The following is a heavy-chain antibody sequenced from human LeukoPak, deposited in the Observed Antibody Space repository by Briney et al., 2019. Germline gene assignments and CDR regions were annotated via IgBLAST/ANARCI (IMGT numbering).Heavy chain of an antibody. CDR2: IYYTGAT. D-gene: IGHD5-18*01. CDR1: RGSISSYY. Sequence: SETLSLTCTVSRGSISSYYWSWIRLPPGKGLEWIGYIYYTGATYYNPSLKSRVTISLDTSKNQFSLKLSSVTAADAAVYYCARAGYSYGTGYYFDYWGQGALVTVSS. V-gene: IGHV4-59*01. CDR3: ARAGYSYGTGYYFDY. J-gene: IGHJ4*02.